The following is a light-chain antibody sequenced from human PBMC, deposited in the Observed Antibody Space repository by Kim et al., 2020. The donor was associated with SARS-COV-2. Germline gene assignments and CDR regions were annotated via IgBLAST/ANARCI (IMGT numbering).Light chain of an antibody. CDR2: DKN. Sequence: SSELTQDPAVSVALGQTVRITCQGDSLRNYFASWYQQKPGQAPVLVIYDKNNRPSGIPDRFSGSSSGNTASLTITGAQAEDEADYYCNSRDSSGNHYVFGTGTKVTVL. J-gene: IGLJ1*01. V-gene: IGLV3-19*01. CDR3: NSRDSSGNHYV. CDR1: SLRNYF.